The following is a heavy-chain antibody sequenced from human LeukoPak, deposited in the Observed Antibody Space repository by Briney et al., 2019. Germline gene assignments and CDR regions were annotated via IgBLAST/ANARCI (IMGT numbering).Heavy chain of an antibody. Sequence: SETLSLTCAVYGGSFSGYYWSWIRQPPGKGLEWIGEINHSGSTNYNPSLKSRVNISVHTSKLQFYVKLSSVTAVEPAVYYCARHDHSVQSDSTEVGYYFDYWGQGTLVTVSS. D-gene: IGHD1-26*01. J-gene: IGHJ4*02. CDR3: ARHDHSVQSDSTEVGYYFDY. CDR2: INHSGST. CDR1: GGSFSGYY. V-gene: IGHV4-34*01.